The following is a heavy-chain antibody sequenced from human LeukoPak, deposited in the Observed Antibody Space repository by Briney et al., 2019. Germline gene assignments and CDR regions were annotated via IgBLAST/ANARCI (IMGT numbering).Heavy chain of an antibody. CDR2: MNPNSGNT. Sequence: ASVKVSCKASGYTFTSYDITWVRQVSGQGLEWMGWMNPNSGNTDYAQKFQGRVTMTRNTSISTAYMELSSLRSEDTAVYYCARMASSWYPDYWGQGTLVTVSS. V-gene: IGHV1-8*02. CDR3: ARMASSWYPDY. CDR1: GYTFTSYD. D-gene: IGHD6-13*01. J-gene: IGHJ4*02.